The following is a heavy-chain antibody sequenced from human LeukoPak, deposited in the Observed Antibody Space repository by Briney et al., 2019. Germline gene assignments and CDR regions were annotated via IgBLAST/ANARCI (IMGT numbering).Heavy chain of an antibody. Sequence: SETLSLTCTVSGGSISSSSYYWGWIRQPPGKGLEWIGSIYYSGSTYYNPSLKSRVTISVDTSKNQFSLKLSSVTAADTAVYYCARVKGHIVVVTAIPRSQNWFDPWGQGTLVTVSS. V-gene: IGHV4-39*01. D-gene: IGHD2-21*02. J-gene: IGHJ5*02. CDR3: ARVKGHIVVVTAIPRSQNWFDP. CDR2: IYYSGST. CDR1: GGSISSSSYY.